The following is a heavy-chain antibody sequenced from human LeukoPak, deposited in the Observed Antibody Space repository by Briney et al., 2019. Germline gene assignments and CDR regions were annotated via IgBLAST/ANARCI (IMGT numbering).Heavy chain of an antibody. Sequence: GGSLILSCAASGFTFSGSAIHWVRQSSGKGLEWVGQIDKKDKGYATATAYAASVKGRFTISRDDSINTAYLQIKSLKTEDTALYYCTRDSGTYNWFDPWGRGTLVTVSS. CDR1: GFTFSGSA. J-gene: IGHJ5*02. V-gene: IGHV3-73*01. CDR3: TRDSGTYNWFDP. D-gene: IGHD1-26*01. CDR2: IDKKDKGYATAT.